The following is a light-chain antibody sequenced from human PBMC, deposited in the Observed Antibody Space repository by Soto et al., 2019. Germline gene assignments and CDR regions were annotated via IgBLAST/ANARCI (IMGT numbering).Light chain of an antibody. CDR2: EGS. V-gene: IGLV2-23*01. J-gene: IGLJ1*01. Sequence: QYALTQPASVSGSPGQSITISCTGTSSDVGTYNLVSWYQQHPGKAPKVMIYEGSKRPSGVPNRFSGSRSGNTASLTISGLQAEDEAEYYCCSYAGGSTFVFGTGTKLTVL. CDR3: CSYAGGSTFV. CDR1: SSDVGTYNL.